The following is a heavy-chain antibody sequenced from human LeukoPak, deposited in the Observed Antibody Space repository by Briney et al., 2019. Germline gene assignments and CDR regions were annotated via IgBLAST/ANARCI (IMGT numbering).Heavy chain of an antibody. CDR1: GFTFSSYG. V-gene: IGHV3-30*03. D-gene: IGHD5-24*01. CDR2: ISYDGSNK. CDR3: ARGDGYYYYYYYGMDV. Sequence: GGSLRLSCAASGFTFSSYGMHWVRQAPGKGLEWVAVISYDGSNKYYADSVKGRFTISRDNAKNSLYLQMNSLRAEDTAVYYCARGDGYYYYYYYGMDVWGQGTTVTVSS. J-gene: IGHJ6*02.